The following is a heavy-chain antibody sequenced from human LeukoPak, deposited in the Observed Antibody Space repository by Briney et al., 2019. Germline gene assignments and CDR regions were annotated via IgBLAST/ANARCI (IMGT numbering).Heavy chain of an antibody. CDR3: ARVPAYGPYGDSIDY. D-gene: IGHD4-17*01. Sequence: SETLSLTCTVSGGSISSSSYYWGWIRQPPGKGLEWIGSIYYSGSTYYNPSLKSRVTISVDTSKNQFSLKLTSVTAADTAVYYCARVPAYGPYGDSIDYWGQGTLVTVSS. CDR2: IYYSGST. CDR1: GGSISSSSYY. J-gene: IGHJ4*02. V-gene: IGHV4-39*07.